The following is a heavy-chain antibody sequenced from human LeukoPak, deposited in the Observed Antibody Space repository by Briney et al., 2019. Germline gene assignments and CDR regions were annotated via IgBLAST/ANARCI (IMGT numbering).Heavy chain of an antibody. Sequence: KPSETLSLTCTVSGGSISSYYWSWIRQPPGKGLEWIGYIYYSGSTNYNPSLKSRVTISVDTSKNQFSLKLSSVTAADTAVYYCARGRSDSSGYWSRGGNWFDPWGQGTLVTVSS. V-gene: IGHV4-59*01. CDR1: GGSISSYY. D-gene: IGHD3-22*01. CDR2: IYYSGST. CDR3: ARGRSDSSGYWSRGGNWFDP. J-gene: IGHJ5*02.